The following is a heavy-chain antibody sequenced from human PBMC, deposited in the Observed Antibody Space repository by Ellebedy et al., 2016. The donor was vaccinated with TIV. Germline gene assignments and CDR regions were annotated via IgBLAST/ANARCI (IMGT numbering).Heavy chain of an antibody. Sequence: GESLKISCAASGFTFSSYGMHWVRQAPGKGLEWVAVISYDGSNKYYADSVKGRFTISRDNSKNTLYLQMNSLRAEDTAVYYCAKVGRFLEWLLSNHPHNWFDPWGQGTLVTVSS. CDR2: ISYDGSNK. CDR3: AKVGRFLEWLLSNHPHNWFDP. D-gene: IGHD3-3*01. CDR1: GFTFSSYG. J-gene: IGHJ5*02. V-gene: IGHV3-30*18.